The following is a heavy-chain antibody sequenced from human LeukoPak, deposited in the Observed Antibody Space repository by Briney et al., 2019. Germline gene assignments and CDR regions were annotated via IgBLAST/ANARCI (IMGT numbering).Heavy chain of an antibody. V-gene: IGHV1-2*06. D-gene: IGHD6-6*01. Sequence: ASVKVSCKASGYTFTNYHMHWVRQAPGQGLEWMGRIYPSSGGTNYAQKFQGRVTMTRDTSISTAYMELSRLRSDDTAVYYCARVTYSSSSGKLDYWGQGTLVTVSS. J-gene: IGHJ4*02. CDR3: ARVTYSSSSGKLDY. CDR1: GYTFTNYH. CDR2: IYPSSGGT.